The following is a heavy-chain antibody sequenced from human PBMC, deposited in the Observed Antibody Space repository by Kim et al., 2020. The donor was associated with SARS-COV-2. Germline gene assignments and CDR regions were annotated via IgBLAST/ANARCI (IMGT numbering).Heavy chain of an antibody. CDR1: GFTFGDYA. D-gene: IGHD2-2*01. Sequence: GGSLRLSCTASGFTFGDYAMSWFRQAPGKGLEWVGFIRSKAYGGTTEYAASVKGRFTISRDDSKSIAYLQMNSLKTEDTAVYYCTRVLCSSTSCPPFTWGQGTLVTVSS. CDR2: IRSKAYGGTT. J-gene: IGHJ4*02. CDR3: TRVLCSSTSCPPFT. V-gene: IGHV3-49*03.